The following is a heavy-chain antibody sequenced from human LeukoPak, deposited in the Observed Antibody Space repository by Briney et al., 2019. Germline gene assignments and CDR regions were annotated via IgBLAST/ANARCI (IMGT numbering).Heavy chain of an antibody. V-gene: IGHV3-20*04. CDR3: ARAIEAGLPPDY. D-gene: IGHD6-19*01. Sequence: GGSLRLSCTASGFTFSSYGMSWVRQAPGKGLEWVSGINWNGGSTGYADSVKGRFTISRDNAKNSLYLQMNSLRAEDTALYYCARAIEAGLPPDYWGQGTLVTVSS. J-gene: IGHJ4*02. CDR1: GFTFSSYG. CDR2: INWNGGST.